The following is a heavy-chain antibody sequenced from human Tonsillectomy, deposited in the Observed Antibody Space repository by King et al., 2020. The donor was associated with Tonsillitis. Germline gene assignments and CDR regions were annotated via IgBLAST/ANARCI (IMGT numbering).Heavy chain of an antibody. Sequence: DVQLVESGGGLVQPGGSLRLSCAASGFTFNNYWMTWVRQAPGKGLEWVANINRDESEKHYVDSVKGRFSTSRDNAKNSLYLQMNSLRVEDTAVYYCASDHTYYGSGNSYYDAFDIWGQGTVVTVSS. J-gene: IGHJ3*02. CDR2: INRDESEK. CDR1: GFTFNNYW. V-gene: IGHV3-7*03. D-gene: IGHD3-10*01. CDR3: ASDHTYYGSGNSYYDAFDI.